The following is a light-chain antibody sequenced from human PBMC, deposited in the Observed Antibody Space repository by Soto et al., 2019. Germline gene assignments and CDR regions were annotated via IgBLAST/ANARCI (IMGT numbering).Light chain of an antibody. CDR1: SSDVGAYNY. Sequence: QSALTQPASVSGSPGQSITISCTGTSSDVGAYNYVSWYQHHPGKAPKLMIYDVSNRPSGVSNRFSGSKSGNTASLTISGLQAEYEADYHCKSFTTRSTLVFGGGTKLTVL. V-gene: IGLV2-14*03. CDR2: DVS. CDR3: KSFTTRSTLV. J-gene: IGLJ2*01.